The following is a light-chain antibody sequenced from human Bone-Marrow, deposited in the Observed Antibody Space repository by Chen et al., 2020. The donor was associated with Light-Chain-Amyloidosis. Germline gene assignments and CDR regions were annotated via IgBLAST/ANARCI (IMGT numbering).Light chain of an antibody. V-gene: IGLV3-25*03. CDR3: KSVDSSGTYEVI. J-gene: IGLJ2*01. CDR2: RDN. CDR1: DLPTKY. Sequence: SYELTQPPSVSVSPGQTARITCSGDDLPTKYAYWYQQKPGQAPVLGIHRDNERTSGISERFSSTSSGRTATLTIRGVQEEDEDDYHCKSVDSSGTYEVIFGEGTKLPVL.